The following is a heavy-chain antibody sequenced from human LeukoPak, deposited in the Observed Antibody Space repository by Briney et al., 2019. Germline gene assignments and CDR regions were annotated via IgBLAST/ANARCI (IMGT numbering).Heavy chain of an antibody. Sequence: TSETLSLTCTVSGGSISSFYWSWIRQPPGKGLEWIGNIFYSGSTNYNTSLKNRVTISVEKSKSQFSLKLSSVTAADTAVYYCARETLGLFEYWGQGTLVTVSS. J-gene: IGHJ4*02. CDR1: GGSISSFY. CDR3: ARETLGLFEY. CDR2: IFYSGST. V-gene: IGHV4-4*08.